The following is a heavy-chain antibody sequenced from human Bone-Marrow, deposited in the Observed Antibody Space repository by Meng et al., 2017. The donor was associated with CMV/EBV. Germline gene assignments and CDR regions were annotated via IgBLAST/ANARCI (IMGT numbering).Heavy chain of an antibody. CDR2: IKQDGSEK. D-gene: IGHD2-2*01. CDR1: GFTFSSYW. V-gene: IGHV3-7*01. J-gene: IGHJ2*01. Sequence: GGSLRLSCAAPGFTFSSYWMSWVRQAPGKGLEWVANIKQDGSEKYYVDSVKGRFTISRDNAKNSLYLQMNSLRAEDTAVYYCARDFWYCSSTSCPTRYFDLWGRGTLVTVSS. CDR3: ARDFWYCSSTSCPTRYFDL.